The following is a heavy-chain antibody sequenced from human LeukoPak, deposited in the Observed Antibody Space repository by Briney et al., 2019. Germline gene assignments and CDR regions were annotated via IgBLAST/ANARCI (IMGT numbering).Heavy chain of an antibody. D-gene: IGHD6-13*01. J-gene: IGHJ4*02. Sequence: GGSLRLSCAASGFPFSSYSMNGVRQAPGKGLGWVSYISSSSTTIYYAHSVKGRFTISIDNAKNSLYLQMNSLRAEDTAVYYCARDLRPGIAAAGTGGAIDYWGQGTLVTVSS. CDR3: ARDLRPGIAAAGTGGAIDY. V-gene: IGHV3-48*01. CDR2: ISSSSTTI. CDR1: GFPFSSYS.